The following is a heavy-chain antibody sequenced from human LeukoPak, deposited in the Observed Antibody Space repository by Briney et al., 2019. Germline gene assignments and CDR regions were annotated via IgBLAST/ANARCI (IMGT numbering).Heavy chain of an antibody. D-gene: IGHD5-12*01. J-gene: IGHJ4*02. V-gene: IGHV3-23*01. Sequence: GGSLRLSCATSGFRFSNYAMNWVRQAPGKGLEWVSLIIASSGATFYGDSVKGRFTISRDTSKNTLYLQMNSLRDEDTAVYYCAKGAYDYVEIAYFDYWGQGTLVTVSS. CDR1: GFRFSNYA. CDR2: IIASSGAT. CDR3: AKGAYDYVEIAYFDY.